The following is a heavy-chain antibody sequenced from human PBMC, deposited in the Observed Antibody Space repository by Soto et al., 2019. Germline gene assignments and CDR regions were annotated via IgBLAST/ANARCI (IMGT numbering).Heavy chain of an antibody. CDR2: INPTSGAT. CDR3: TRDPDYGDYWGYFFDY. D-gene: IGHD4-17*01. V-gene: IGHV1-2*02. J-gene: IGHJ4*02. CDR1: GYTFAAFF. Sequence: QVQLVQSGAEVKKPGASVKVSCKTSGYTFAAFFIHWIRQAPGQGLEWMGWINPTSGATVSAQKFQDRVTMTRDTSINTAYMELRGLKSDDTAVYYCTRDPDYGDYWGYFFDYWGQGTPVSVSS.